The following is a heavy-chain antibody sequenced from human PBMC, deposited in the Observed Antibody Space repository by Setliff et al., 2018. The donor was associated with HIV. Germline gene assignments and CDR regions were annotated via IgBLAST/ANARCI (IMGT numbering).Heavy chain of an antibody. J-gene: IGHJ1*01. CDR2: IYYSGNT. Sequence: SETLSLTCTVSGGSIKSSSYYWGWIRRPPGKGLEWIGSIYYSGNTYYNPSLKSRVTISTDTSRNQFSLRLSSVTAADTAIYYCARVPTSSWYVTTQRTKEYFHHWGQGTLVTVSS. D-gene: IGHD6-13*01. CDR3: ARVPTSSWYVTTQRTKEYFHH. CDR1: GGSIKSSSYY. V-gene: IGHV4-39*07.